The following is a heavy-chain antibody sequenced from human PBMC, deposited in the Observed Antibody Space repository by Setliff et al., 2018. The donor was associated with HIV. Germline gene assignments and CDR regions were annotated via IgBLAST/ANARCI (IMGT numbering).Heavy chain of an antibody. D-gene: IGHD1-26*01. CDR1: GGSASNSRYY. V-gene: IGHV4-39*01. Sequence: SETLSLTCTVSGGSASNSRYYWAWIRQPPGKGLEYIGSIHYNDGKTYYNAALRSRVTISADTSKNQFSLKLNSVTAADTAVYYCARGARVLREEGFDPWGQGTLVTVAS. CDR3: ARGARVLREEGFDP. CDR2: IHYNDGKT. J-gene: IGHJ5*02.